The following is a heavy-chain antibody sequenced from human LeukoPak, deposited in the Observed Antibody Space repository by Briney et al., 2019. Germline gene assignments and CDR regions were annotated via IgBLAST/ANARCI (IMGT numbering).Heavy chain of an antibody. J-gene: IGHJ6*03. D-gene: IGHD2-21*02. V-gene: IGHV3-64*01. Sequence: GGSLRLSCAASGFTFSSYAMHWVRQAPGKGLEYVSAISSNGGSTYYANSVKGRFTISRDNSKNTLYLQMGSLRAEDMAVYYCARVTAILYYYYMDVWGKGTTVTVSS. CDR3: ARVTAILYYYYMDV. CDR2: ISSNGGST. CDR1: GFTFSSYA.